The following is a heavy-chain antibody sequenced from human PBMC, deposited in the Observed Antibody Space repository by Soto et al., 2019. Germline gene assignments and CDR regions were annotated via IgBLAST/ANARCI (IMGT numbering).Heavy chain of an antibody. CDR3: ARATPPDWFDP. CDR2: IYYSGTT. V-gene: IGHV4-31*03. Sequence: QVQLQESGPGLVKPSQTLSLTCTVYGGSIRSGNYYWSWIRQHPGKGLEWIGYIYYSGTTYYNPSLKSRVTISVDTSKNQFSLKLRSVTAADTAVYYCARATPPDWFDPWGQGTLVTVSS. CDR1: GGSIRSGNYY. J-gene: IGHJ5*02.